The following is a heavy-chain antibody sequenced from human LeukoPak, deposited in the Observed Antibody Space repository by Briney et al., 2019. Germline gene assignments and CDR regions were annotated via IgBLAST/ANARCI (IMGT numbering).Heavy chain of an antibody. CDR3: ARDGSTVTTESSYYYMDV. J-gene: IGHJ6*03. CDR1: GGTFSSYA. D-gene: IGHD4-11*01. CDR2: IIPIFGTA. Sequence: SVKVSCKASGGTFSSYAISWVRQAPGQGLEWMGGIIPIFGTANYAQKFQGRVTITTDESTSTAYMELSSLRSEDTAVYYCARDGSTVTTESSYYYMDVWGKGTTVTVSS. V-gene: IGHV1-69*05.